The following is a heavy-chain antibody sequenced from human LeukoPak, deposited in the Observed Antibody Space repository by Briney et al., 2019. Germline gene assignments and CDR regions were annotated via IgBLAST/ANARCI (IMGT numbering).Heavy chain of an antibody. CDR1: GYTFTSYA. V-gene: IGHV1-3*01. CDR2: INAGNGNT. CDR3: ARQIAVAGTNAFDI. J-gene: IGHJ3*02. Sequence: ASVKVPCKASGYTFTSYAMHWVRQAPGQRLEWMGWINAGNGNTKYSQKFQGRVTITRDTSASTAYMELSSLRSEDTAVYYCARQIAVAGTNAFDIWGQGTMVTVPS. D-gene: IGHD6-19*01.